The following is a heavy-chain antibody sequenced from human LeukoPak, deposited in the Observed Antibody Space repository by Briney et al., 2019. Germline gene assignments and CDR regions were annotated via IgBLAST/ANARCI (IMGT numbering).Heavy chain of an antibody. CDR2: IYPADSDI. Sequence: GESLKISCKGSGYSINNYWIGWVRQMPRKGLEWMGIIYPADSDIRYSPSFQGQVTISADKSISTAYLQWSSLKASDTAMYYCARQEYCSGGSCYTWFDPWGQGTLVTVSS. J-gene: IGHJ5*02. CDR3: ARQEYCSGGSCYTWFDP. V-gene: IGHV5-51*01. CDR1: GYSINNYW. D-gene: IGHD2-15*01.